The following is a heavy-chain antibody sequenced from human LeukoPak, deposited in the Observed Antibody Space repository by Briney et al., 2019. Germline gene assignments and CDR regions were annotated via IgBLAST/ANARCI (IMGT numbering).Heavy chain of an antibody. CDR1: GGSISSYY. CDR2: IYYSGST. Sequence: AETPSLTCTVSGGSISSYYWGWIRQPPGKGLEWIGYIYYSGSTNYNPSLKSRVTISVDTSKNQFSLKLSSVTAADTAVYYCARGSIAVATGWFDLWGQGTLVTVSS. D-gene: IGHD6-19*01. V-gene: IGHV4-59*01. J-gene: IGHJ5*02. CDR3: ARGSIAVATGWFDL.